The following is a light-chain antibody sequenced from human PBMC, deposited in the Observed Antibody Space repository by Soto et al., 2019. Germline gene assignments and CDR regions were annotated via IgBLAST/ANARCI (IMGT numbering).Light chain of an antibody. V-gene: IGKV3-15*01. CDR3: QQYHDWPLT. CDR2: GAS. Sequence: EIVMTQSPATLSVSPGETATLSCRASQAINSNLAWYQQRVGQAPRLLIYGASTRATGVPARVSGSGSETEFTLTIRGLQSEDFALYYCQQYHDWPLTFGGGTKVDIK. J-gene: IGKJ4*01. CDR1: QAINSN.